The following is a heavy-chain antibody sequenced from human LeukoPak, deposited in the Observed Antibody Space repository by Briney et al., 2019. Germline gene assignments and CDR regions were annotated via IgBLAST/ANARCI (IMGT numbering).Heavy chain of an antibody. J-gene: IGHJ6*02. CDR2: IYYRGST. Sequence: SETLSLTCTVSGGSISSYYWSWIRQPPGKGLEWIGYIYYRGSTNYNPSLKSRVTISVDTSKNQFSLKLSSVTAADTAVYYCARGSGYSSSWNYYYGMDVWGQGTTVTVSS. V-gene: IGHV4-59*08. CDR3: ARGSGYSSSWNYYYGMDV. CDR1: GGSISSYY. D-gene: IGHD6-13*01.